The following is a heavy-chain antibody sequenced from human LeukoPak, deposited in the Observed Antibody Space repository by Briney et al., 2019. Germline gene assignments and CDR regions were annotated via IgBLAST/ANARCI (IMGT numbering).Heavy chain of an antibody. Sequence: SETLSLTCAVYGGSFSGYYWSWIRQPPGKGLEWIGEINHSGSTNYNPSLKSRVTISVDTSKNQFSLKLSSVTAADTAVYYCARGRDIQSAVTTVDYWGQGTLVTVSS. CDR3: ARGRDIQSAVTTVDY. D-gene: IGHD4-11*01. J-gene: IGHJ4*02. CDR2: INHSGST. V-gene: IGHV4-34*01. CDR1: GGSFSGYY.